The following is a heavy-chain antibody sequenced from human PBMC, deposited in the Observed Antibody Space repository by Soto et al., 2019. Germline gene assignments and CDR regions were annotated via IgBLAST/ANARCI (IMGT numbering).Heavy chain of an antibody. V-gene: IGHV3-15*01. J-gene: IGHJ6*02. D-gene: IGHD3-3*01. CDR3: TTDFWRGRMGFEYYIGMDG. CDR2: IKCKTDGGTT. CDR1: PITFSNAW. Sequence: PGVSLRLSCAPAPITFSNAWLSWVRQAPRKGLECVGRIKCKTDGGTTDYAAPVKGRFALSRDDSKNTLYLQMNSLKTEDTAVYYCTTDFWRGRMGFEYYIGMDGWGQGTTGTVSS.